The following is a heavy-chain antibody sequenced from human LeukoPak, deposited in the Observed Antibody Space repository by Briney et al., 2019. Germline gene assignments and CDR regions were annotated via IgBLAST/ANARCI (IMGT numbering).Heavy chain of an antibody. CDR1: GDSVSSNSAA. Sequence: SQTLSLTCAISGDSVSSNSAAWNWIRQSPSRGLEWLGRTYYRSKWYNDYAVSVKSRITINPDTSKNQFSLQLNSVTPEDTAVYYCARDLGGPVLWFGELNNYFDYWGQGTLVTVSS. D-gene: IGHD3-10*01. J-gene: IGHJ4*02. CDR3: ARDLGGPVLWFGELNNYFDY. CDR2: TYYRSKWYN. V-gene: IGHV6-1*01.